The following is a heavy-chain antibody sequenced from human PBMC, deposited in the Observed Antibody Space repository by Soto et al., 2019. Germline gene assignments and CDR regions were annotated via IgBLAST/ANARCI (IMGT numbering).Heavy chain of an antibody. CDR1: GFTFSSYA. D-gene: IGHD6-19*01. Sequence: GGSLRLSCVGSGFTFSSYAMHWVRQAPGKGLEWVAVISYDGSNKYYADSVKGRFTISRDNSKNTLYLQMNSLRAEDTAVYYCARDVSGSGWYLDYWGQGTLVTVSS. CDR2: ISYDGSNK. J-gene: IGHJ4*02. CDR3: ARDVSGSGWYLDY. V-gene: IGHV3-30-3*01.